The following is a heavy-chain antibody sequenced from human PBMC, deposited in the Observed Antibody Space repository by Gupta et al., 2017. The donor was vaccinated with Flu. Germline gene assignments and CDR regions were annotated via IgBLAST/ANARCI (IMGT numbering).Heavy chain of an antibody. CDR2: MNPNSGNT. J-gene: IGHJ3*01. CDR3: ARSNFGSAFDV. D-gene: IGHD3-10*01. V-gene: IGHV1-8*01. Sequence: NWLRQASGQGLEWMGWMNPNSGNTGYAQNFQGRVTMTRDTPTGTAYMELSGLPSEDSAVYYCARSNFGSAFDVWGQGTLVTVYS.